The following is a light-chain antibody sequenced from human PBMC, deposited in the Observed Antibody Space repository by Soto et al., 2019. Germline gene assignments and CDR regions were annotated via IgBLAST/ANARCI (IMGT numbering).Light chain of an antibody. J-gene: IGKJ2*01. V-gene: IGKV4-1*01. CDR2: WAS. CDR3: QQKYSPYT. Sequence: DIVMTQSPNSLAVSLGERATINCKSSQSVLYSSNNKNYLAWYQQKPGQPPKLLIYWASTRESGVPDRFSGSGSGTDFTLTISSLQAEDVAVYYCQQKYSPYTFVQGTKLEIK. CDR1: QSVLYSSNNKNY.